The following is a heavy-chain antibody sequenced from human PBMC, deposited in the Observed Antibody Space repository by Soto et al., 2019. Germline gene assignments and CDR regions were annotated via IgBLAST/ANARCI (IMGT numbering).Heavy chain of an antibody. J-gene: IGHJ4*02. CDR1: GGTISSFA. V-gene: IGHV1-69*01. CDR2: IVPIDGST. D-gene: IGHD3-3*01. CDR3: ARSFTKSRRGGVAFDY. Sequence: QVQLVQSGAEVKKPGSSVKVSCTTSGGTISSFAINWVRQAPGQGLEWMGGIVPIDGSTNYAEKFQGRVTITADASTSSVYMDLSSLRSEDTAVYYCARSFTKSRRGGVAFDYWGQGTLL.